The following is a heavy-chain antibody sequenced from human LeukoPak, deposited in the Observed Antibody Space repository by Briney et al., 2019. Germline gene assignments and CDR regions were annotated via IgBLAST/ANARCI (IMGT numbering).Heavy chain of an antibody. D-gene: IGHD3-3*01. CDR3: ARGGHDFWSAYYTQ. Sequence: GGSLRLSCAASGFTFSSYAMSWVRQAPGKGLEWVSAISGSGGSTYYADSVKGRFTISRDNSKNTLYLQMNSLRAEDTAVYYCARGGHDFWSAYYTQWGQGTLVTVSS. CDR1: GFTFSSYA. J-gene: IGHJ4*02. V-gene: IGHV3-23*01. CDR2: ISGSGGST.